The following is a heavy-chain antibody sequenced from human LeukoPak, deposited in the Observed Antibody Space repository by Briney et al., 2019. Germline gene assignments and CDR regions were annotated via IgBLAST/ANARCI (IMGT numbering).Heavy chain of an antibody. D-gene: IGHD6-13*01. V-gene: IGHV3-30*02. CDR3: AKRGYSSPYYYMDV. CDR1: GFTFSSHA. Sequence: GGSLRLSCATSGFTFSSHAMHWVRQAPGKGLEWVAFIRHDGNTEYHSDSVKGRFTISRDNSGNTLYLQMNSLRAEDTAVYYCAKRGYSSPYYYMDVWGKGTTVTVSS. CDR2: IRHDGNTE. J-gene: IGHJ6*03.